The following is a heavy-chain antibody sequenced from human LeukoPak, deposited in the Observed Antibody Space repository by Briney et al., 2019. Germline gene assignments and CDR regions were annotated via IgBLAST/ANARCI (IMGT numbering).Heavy chain of an antibody. CDR3: ANTMYSSAWSPFDY. CDR2: IQYDGNER. Sequence: GGSLRLSCAASTFTFSSYGMHWVRQAPGKGLEWVAFIQYDGNERYYADSVKGRFTIPRDNSKNTLYLQMNSLRPEDTALYYCANTMYSSAWSPFDYWGRGTLVTVSS. V-gene: IGHV3-30*02. CDR1: TFTFSSYG. D-gene: IGHD6-19*01. J-gene: IGHJ4*02.